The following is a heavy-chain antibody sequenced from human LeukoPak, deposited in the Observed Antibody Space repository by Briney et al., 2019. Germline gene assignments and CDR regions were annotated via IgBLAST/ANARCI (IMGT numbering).Heavy chain of an antibody. CDR3: ARDSYGDYSAFDY. Sequence: SETLSLTCTVSGGSISSSSYYWGWIRQPPGKGLEWIGSIYYSGSTNYNPSLKSRVTISVDTSKNQFSLKLSSVTAADTAVYYCARDSYGDYSAFDYWGQGTLVTVSS. CDR1: GGSISSSSYY. D-gene: IGHD4-17*01. CDR2: IYYSGST. J-gene: IGHJ4*02. V-gene: IGHV4-39*07.